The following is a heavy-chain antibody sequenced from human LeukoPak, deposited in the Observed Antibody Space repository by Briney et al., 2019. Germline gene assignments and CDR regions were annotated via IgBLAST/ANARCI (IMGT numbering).Heavy chain of an antibody. CDR2: INPNSGGT. CDR3: ARSSGWSLFDY. D-gene: IGHD6-19*01. CDR1: AYTFTGYY. J-gene: IGHJ4*02. Sequence: GPVKVSCKASAYTFTGYYMHWVRQAPGQGLEWMGWINPNSGGTNYAQKFQGRVTMTRDTSISTAYMELSTLRSDDTAVYYCARSSGWSLFDYWGQGTLVTVSS. V-gene: IGHV1-2*02.